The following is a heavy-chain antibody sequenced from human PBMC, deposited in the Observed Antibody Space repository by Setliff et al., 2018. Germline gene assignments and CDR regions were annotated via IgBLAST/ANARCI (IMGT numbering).Heavy chain of an antibody. CDR2: IYYSGST. CDR1: GYSISSGYY. V-gene: IGHV4-38-2*01. J-gene: IGHJ4*02. CDR3: ASWYYDFWSGYYIPGYFDY. D-gene: IGHD3-3*01. Sequence: SETLSLTCAVSGYSISSGYYWAWIRQPPEKGLEWIGSIYYSGSTYYNPSLKSRVTISVDTSKNQFSLKLSSVTAADTAVYYCASWYYDFWSGYYIPGYFDYWGQGTLVTVSS.